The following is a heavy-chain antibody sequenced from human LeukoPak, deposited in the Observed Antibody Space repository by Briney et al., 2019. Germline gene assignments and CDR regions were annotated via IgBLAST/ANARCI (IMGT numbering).Heavy chain of an antibody. CDR2: ISSGSSSI. CDR1: GLTFSRYS. D-gene: IGHD3-3*01. J-gene: IGHJ4*02. Sequence: PGGSLRLSCAASGLTFSRYSMNWVRQAPGKGLEWVSYISSGSSSIYYADSVKGRFTISRDNAKNSLYLQMNSLRDEDAAVYCCARDPPWSGYTTYYFDYWGQGTLVTVSS. V-gene: IGHV3-48*02. CDR3: ARDPPWSGYTTYYFDY.